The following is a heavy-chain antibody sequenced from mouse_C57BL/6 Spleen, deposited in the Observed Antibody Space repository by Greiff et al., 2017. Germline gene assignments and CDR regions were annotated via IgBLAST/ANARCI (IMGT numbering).Heavy chain of an antibody. CDR1: GFTFSSYA. V-gene: IGHV5-4*01. Sequence: EVNVVESGGGLVKPGGSLKLSCAASGFTFSSYAMSWVRQTPEKRLEWVATISDGGSYTYYPDNVKGRFTISRDNAKNNLYLQMSHLKSEDTAMYYCARDLLNWERDYAMDYWGQGTSVTVSS. CDR2: ISDGGSYT. J-gene: IGHJ4*01. D-gene: IGHD4-1*01. CDR3: ARDLLNWERDYAMDY.